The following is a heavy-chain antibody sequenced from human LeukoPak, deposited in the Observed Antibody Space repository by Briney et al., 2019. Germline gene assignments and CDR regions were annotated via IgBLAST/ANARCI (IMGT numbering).Heavy chain of an antibody. CDR1: GFTFSSYA. D-gene: IGHD4-17*01. V-gene: IGHV3-23*01. CDR2: VGGSGDVT. J-gene: IGHJ3*01. CDR3: GRDPNGNYVGASDF. Sequence: GGSLRLSCVGSGFTFSSYALTWVRQAPGKGLEWVSSVGGSGDVTSYADSVKGRFSMSRDNSKNTLYLQMDSLRAEDTAMYYCGRDPNGNYVGASDFWGQGTLVTVSS.